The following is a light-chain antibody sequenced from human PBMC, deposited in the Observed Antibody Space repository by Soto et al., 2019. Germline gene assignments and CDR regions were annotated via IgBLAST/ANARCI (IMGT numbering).Light chain of an antibody. Sequence: AIRMTQSPSSFSASTGDRVTITCRASQGISSYLAWYQQKPGKAPKLLIYAASTLQSGVPSRLSGSGSGTDFTLTISCLQSEDFATYYCQQYYSYPPYTFGRGTKLEIK. CDR2: AAS. V-gene: IGKV1-8*01. CDR3: QQYYSYPPYT. CDR1: QGISSY. J-gene: IGKJ2*01.